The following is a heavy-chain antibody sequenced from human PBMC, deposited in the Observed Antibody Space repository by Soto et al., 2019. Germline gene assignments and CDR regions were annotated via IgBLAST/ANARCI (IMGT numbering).Heavy chain of an antibody. J-gene: IGHJ6*02. CDR2: TYYRSKWYN. Sequence: SQTLSLTCAISGDSVSSNSAAWNWIRQSPSRGLEWLGRTYYRSKWYNDYAVSVKSRITINPDTSKNQFSLQLNPVTPEDTAVYYCARDIAARHHYYYYGMDVWGQGTTVTVSS. CDR3: ARDIAARHHYYYYGMDV. CDR1: GDSVSSNSAA. D-gene: IGHD6-6*01. V-gene: IGHV6-1*01.